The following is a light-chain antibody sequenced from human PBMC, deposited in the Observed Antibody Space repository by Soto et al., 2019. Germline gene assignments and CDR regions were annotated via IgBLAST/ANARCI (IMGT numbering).Light chain of an antibody. CDR2: GAS. Sequence: EIVMKQSPATLSVSPGERATLSCSASQSVSGNLAWYQQKPGQAPRLLIYGASTRATGIPARFSGSGSGTEVTLTISSLPSEDFAVYYCQQYNNWPPTFGQGTKVEIK. J-gene: IGKJ1*01. V-gene: IGKV3D-15*01. CDR1: QSVSGN. CDR3: QQYNNWPPT.